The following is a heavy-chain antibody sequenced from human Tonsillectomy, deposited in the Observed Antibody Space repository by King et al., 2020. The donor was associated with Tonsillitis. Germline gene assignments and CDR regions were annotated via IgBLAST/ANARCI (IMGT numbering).Heavy chain of an antibody. CDR3: AKDIYVDTAMEDAFDI. Sequence: VQLVESGGGLVQPGGSLRLSCAASGFTFSSYAMSWVRQAPGKGLEWVSAISGSGGSTYYADSVKGRFTISRDNSKNTLYLQMNSLRAEDTAVYYCAKDIYVDTAMEDAFDIWGQGTMVTVSS. J-gene: IGHJ3*02. D-gene: IGHD5-18*01. CDR1: GFTFSSYA. CDR2: ISGSGGST. V-gene: IGHV3-23*04.